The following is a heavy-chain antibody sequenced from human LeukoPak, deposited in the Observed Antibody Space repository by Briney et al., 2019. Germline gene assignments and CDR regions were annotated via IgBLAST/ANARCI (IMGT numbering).Heavy chain of an antibody. CDR2: IYYSGST. Sequence: SETLSLTCTVSGGSISSYYWIWIRQPPGKGREWIGYIYYSGSTNYNPSLKSRVTISVDTSKNQFSLKLSSVTAADTAVYYCARVQDYGDYRFDYWGQGTLVTVSS. CDR1: GGSISSYY. V-gene: IGHV4-59*01. D-gene: IGHD4-17*01. CDR3: ARVQDYGDYRFDY. J-gene: IGHJ4*02.